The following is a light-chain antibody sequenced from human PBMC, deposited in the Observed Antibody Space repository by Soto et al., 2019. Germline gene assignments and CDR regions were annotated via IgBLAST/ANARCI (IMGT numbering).Light chain of an antibody. V-gene: IGKV1-5*01. CDR3: QQYNSSPLT. J-gene: IGKJ4*01. CDR1: QSISSW. Sequence: DIQMTQSPSTLSASVGDRVTITCRANQSISSWLAWYQQKPGKAPNLLIYEASSLPSGVPSRFSGSGSGAEFTLTISSLQPDDFATYYCQQYNSSPLTFGGGTKVEIK. CDR2: EAS.